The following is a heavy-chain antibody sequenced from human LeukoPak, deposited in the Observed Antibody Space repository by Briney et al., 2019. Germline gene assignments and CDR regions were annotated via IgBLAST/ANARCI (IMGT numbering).Heavy chain of an antibody. V-gene: IGHV4-34*01. J-gene: IGHJ4*02. D-gene: IGHD3-3*01. CDR2: INHSGST. Sequence: SETLSLTCAVHGGSFSGYYWSWIRQPPGKGLEWIGEINHSGSTNYNPSLKSRVTISVDTSKNQVSLKLSSVTAADTAVYYCARIAENYDFWSGYIERYYFDYWGQGTLVTVSS. CDR3: ARIAENYDFWSGYIERYYFDY. CDR1: GGSFSGYY.